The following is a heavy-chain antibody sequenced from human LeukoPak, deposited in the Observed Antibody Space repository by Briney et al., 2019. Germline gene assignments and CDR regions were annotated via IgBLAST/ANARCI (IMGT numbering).Heavy chain of an antibody. D-gene: IGHD2-2*01. CDR1: GGSISSYY. CDR2: IYYSGST. CDR3: ARGVPRWAYFDY. J-gene: IGHJ4*02. V-gene: IGHV4-59*01. Sequence: SESLSLTCTVSGGSISSYYWSWIRQPPGKGLEWIGYIYYSGSTNYNPSRKSRVTISVDTSKNQFSLKLSSVTAADTAVYYCARGVPRWAYFDYWGQGTLVTVSS.